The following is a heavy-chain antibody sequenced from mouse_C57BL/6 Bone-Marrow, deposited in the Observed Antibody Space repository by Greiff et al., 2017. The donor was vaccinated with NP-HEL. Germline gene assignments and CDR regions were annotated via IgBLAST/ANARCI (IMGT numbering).Heavy chain of an antibody. CDR3: ARGDSSGYACAY. J-gene: IGHJ3*01. CDR2: IWSGGST. V-gene: IGHV2-2*01. D-gene: IGHD3-2*02. CDR1: GFSLTSYG. Sequence: VQLQQSGPGLVQPSQSLSITCTVSGFSLTSYGVHWVRQSPGKGLEWLGVIWSGGSTDYNAAFISRLSISKDNSKSQVFFKMNSLQADDTAIYYCARGDSSGYACAYWGQGTLVTVSA.